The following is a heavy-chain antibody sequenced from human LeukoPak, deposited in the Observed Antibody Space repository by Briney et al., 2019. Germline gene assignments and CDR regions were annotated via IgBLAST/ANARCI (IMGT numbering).Heavy chain of an antibody. D-gene: IGHD4-17*01. CDR2: ISYDGSNK. J-gene: IGHJ6*02. Sequence: GRSLRLSCAASTFTFTGYGMHWVRQAPGKGLEWVALISYDGSNKYYADSVKGRFTISRDNSKNTLDLQMHSLRAEDTAVYYCAKEVDYGDYYYYAMDVWGQGTTVTVSS. CDR3: AKEVDYGDYYYYAMDV. V-gene: IGHV3-30*18. CDR1: TFTFTGYG.